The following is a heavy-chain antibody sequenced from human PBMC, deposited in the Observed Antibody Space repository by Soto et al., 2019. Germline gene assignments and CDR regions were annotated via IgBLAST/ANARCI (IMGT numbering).Heavy chain of an antibody. Sequence: QVQLQESGPGVVEPSQTLSLLCAVSGASIISDGYCWAWIRQHTEKGLEWIGHIQYTGGATYSPPDSPALTSRVTGSVDTSNRRLSLELTSVSAAGTAVYYCARVPTHYRESIGYQPFHPWGQGTLVTVSS. CDR3: ARVPTHYRESIGYQPFHP. J-gene: IGHJ5*02. V-gene: IGHV4-31*11. CDR1: GASIISDGYC. CDR2: IQYTGGA. D-gene: IGHD5-12*01.